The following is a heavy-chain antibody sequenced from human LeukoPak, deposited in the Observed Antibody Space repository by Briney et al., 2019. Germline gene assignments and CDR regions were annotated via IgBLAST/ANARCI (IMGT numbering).Heavy chain of an antibody. D-gene: IGHD2-2*01. V-gene: IGHV3-48*03. CDR3: ARYCSSTSCYVEGYYYYYYMDV. J-gene: IGHJ6*03. CDR2: ISSSGSTI. Sequence: GASLRLSCAASGFTFSSYEMNWVSQAPGKGLEWVSYISSSGSTIYYADSVKGRFTISRDNAKNSLYLQMNSLRAEDTAVYYCARYCSSTSCYVEGYYYYYYMDVWGKGTTVTVSS. CDR1: GFTFSSYE.